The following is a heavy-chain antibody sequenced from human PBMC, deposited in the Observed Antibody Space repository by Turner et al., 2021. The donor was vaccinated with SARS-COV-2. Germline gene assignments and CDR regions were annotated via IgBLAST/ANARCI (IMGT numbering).Heavy chain of an antibody. V-gene: IGHV1-24*01. J-gene: IGHJ4*02. CDR2: FDPEDGET. D-gene: IGHD2-21*02. CDR1: GYTLIELS. Sequence: QVQLVQSGAEVKKPGASVKVSCTVSGYTLIELSIHWVRQAPGKGLEWMGGFDPEDGETIYAQKFQGRVTMTEDTSTDTAYMELSSLRSEDTAVYYCATGYAYGGGDCSIDYWGQGTLVTVSS. CDR3: ATGYAYGGGDCSIDY.